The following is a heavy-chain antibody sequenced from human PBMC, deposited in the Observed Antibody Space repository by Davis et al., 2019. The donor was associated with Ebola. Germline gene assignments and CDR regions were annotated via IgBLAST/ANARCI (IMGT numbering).Heavy chain of an antibody. Sequence: GGSLRLSCAASGFTFSSYAMSWVRQAPGKGLEWVSAISGSGGSTYYADSVKGRFTISRDNSKNTLYLQMNSLRAEDTAVYYCAKDQYSGSYYEWFDPWGQGTLVTVSS. V-gene: IGHV3-23*01. D-gene: IGHD1-26*01. CDR2: ISGSGGST. J-gene: IGHJ5*02. CDR3: AKDQYSGSYYEWFDP. CDR1: GFTFSSYA.